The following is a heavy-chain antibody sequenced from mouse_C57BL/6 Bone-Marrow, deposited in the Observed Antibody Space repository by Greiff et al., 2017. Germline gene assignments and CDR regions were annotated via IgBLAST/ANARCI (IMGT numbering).Heavy chain of an antibody. CDR1: GYTFTSYW. D-gene: IGHD2-12*01. CDR2: IDTSDSYT. Sequence: QVQLQQPGAELVRPGTSVKLSCKASGYTFTSYWMHWVKQRPGQGLEWIGVIDTSDSYTNYNQKFKGKATLTVDTSSRTAYMQLSSLTSEDSSVYCWARYEYWGQGTTLTVSS. J-gene: IGHJ2*01. CDR3: ARYEY. V-gene: IGHV1-59*01.